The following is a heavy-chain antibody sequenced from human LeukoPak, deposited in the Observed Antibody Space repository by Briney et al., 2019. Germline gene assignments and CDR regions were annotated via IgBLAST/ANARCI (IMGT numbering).Heavy chain of an antibody. CDR2: ISSSSSYT. J-gene: IGHJ4*02. V-gene: IGHV3-11*05. D-gene: IGHD3-22*01. Sequence: GGSLRLSCAASGFTFSDYYMSWIRQAPGKGLEWVSYISSSSSYTNYADSVKGRFTISRDNAKNSLYLQMNSLRAEDTAVYYSAREGYYHDSSPAPPDYWGQGTLVTVSS. CDR1: GFTFSDYY. CDR3: AREGYYHDSSPAPPDY.